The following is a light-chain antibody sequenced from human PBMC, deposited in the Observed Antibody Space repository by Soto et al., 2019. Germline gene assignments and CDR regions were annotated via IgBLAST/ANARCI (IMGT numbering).Light chain of an antibody. Sequence: QSALTQPASVSGSPGQSITISCTGTSSDVGGYNYVSWYQHHPGKAPKLLIYEVNKRPSGVSDRFSGSKSGNTASLTISGLQAEDEAEYYCSSYAGYSTSVVFGGGTKLTVL. CDR3: SSYAGYSTSVV. V-gene: IGLV2-23*02. J-gene: IGLJ2*01. CDR2: EVN. CDR1: SSDVGGYNY.